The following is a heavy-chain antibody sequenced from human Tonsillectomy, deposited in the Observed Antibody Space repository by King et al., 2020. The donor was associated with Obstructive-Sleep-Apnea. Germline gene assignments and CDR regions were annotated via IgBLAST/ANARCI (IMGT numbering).Heavy chain of an antibody. D-gene: IGHD3-22*01. CDR1: GYSFTSYW. Sequence: DVQLVESGAEVKKPGESLKISCKGSGYSFTSYWIGWVRQMPGKGLEWMGIIYPGDSDTRYSPSFPGQVTISADKSISTAYLQWSSLKASDTAMYYCARLSWDYYDSSGYYGFYYFDYWGQGTLVTVSS. V-gene: IGHV5-51*01. J-gene: IGHJ4*02. CDR2: IYPGDSDT. CDR3: ARLSWDYYDSSGYYGFYYFDY.